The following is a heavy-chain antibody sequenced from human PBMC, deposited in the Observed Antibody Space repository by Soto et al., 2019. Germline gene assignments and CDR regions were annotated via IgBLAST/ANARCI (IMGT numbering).Heavy chain of an antibody. D-gene: IGHD6-19*01. CDR3: ARGSGWHWADY. CDR2: IYYSGST. J-gene: IGHJ4*02. Sequence: QVQLQESGPGLVKPSETLSLTCTVSGGSISSYYWSWIRQPPGKGLEWIGYIYYSGSTNYNPSLKSRVTISVDTSKNQFSLKSSSVTAADTAVYYCARGSGWHWADYWGQGTLVTVSS. CDR1: GGSISSYY. V-gene: IGHV4-59*08.